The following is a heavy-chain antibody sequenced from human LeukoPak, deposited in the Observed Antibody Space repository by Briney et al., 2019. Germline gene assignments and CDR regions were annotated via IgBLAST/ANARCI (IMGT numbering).Heavy chain of an antibody. V-gene: IGHV1-69*06. CDR2: IIRIFGTA. CDR1: GGTFSSYA. CDR3: ARDVRFFGRDVYYYMDV. Sequence: ASVKVSCKASGGTFSSYAIGWVRQAPGQGLEWMGGIIRIFGTANYAQKFQGRVTITADKSTSTAYMELSSLRSEDTAVYYCARDVRFFGRDVYYYMDVWGKGTTVTVSS. D-gene: IGHD3-3*01. J-gene: IGHJ6*03.